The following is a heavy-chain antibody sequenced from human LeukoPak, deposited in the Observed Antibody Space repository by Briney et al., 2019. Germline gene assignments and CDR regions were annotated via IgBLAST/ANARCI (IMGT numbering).Heavy chain of an antibody. J-gene: IGHJ4*02. CDR2: ISWNSGSI. V-gene: IGHV3-9*01. CDR3: ARAQAIQRWLRPYYFDY. D-gene: IGHD5-24*01. Sequence: PGGSLRLSCAASGFTFSSYGMHWVRQAPGKGLEWVSGISWNSGSIGYTDSVKGRFTISRDNAKNSLFLQMNSLRAEDTAVYYCARAQAIQRWLRPYYFDYWGQGTLVTVSS. CDR1: GFTFSSYG.